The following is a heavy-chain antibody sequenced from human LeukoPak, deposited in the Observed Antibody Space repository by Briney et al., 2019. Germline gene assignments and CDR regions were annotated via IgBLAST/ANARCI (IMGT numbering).Heavy chain of an antibody. D-gene: IGHD6-19*01. V-gene: IGHV3-23*01. CDR3: ARSWGTSGWENFDY. CDR2: ISGSGGST. Sequence: GGSLRLSCAASGFTFSSYAMSWVRQAPGKGLEWVSAISGSGGSTYYADSVKGRFTISRENAKNTLYLQMNSLRAEDTAVYYCARSWGTSGWENFDYWGQGTLVTVSS. J-gene: IGHJ4*02. CDR1: GFTFSSYA.